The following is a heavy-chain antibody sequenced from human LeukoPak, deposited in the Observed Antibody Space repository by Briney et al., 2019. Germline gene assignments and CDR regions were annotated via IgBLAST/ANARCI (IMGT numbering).Heavy chain of an antibody. CDR3: ARLDSSGYYPDLQIDY. CDR2: ISYDGSNK. J-gene: IGHJ4*02. V-gene: IGHV3-30*03. CDR1: GFTFSSYG. D-gene: IGHD3-22*01. Sequence: GRSLRLSCAASGFTFSSYGMHWVRQAPGKGLEWVAVISYDGSNKYYADSVKGRFTISRDNSKNTLYLQMNSLRAEDTAVYYCARLDSSGYYPDLQIDYWGQGTLVTVSS.